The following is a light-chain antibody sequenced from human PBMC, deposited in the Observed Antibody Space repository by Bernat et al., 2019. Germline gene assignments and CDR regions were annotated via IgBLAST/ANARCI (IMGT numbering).Light chain of an antibody. CDR1: SGSVALKY. CDR3: QSYDASQQWK. V-gene: IGLV6-57*01. CDR2: EDK. J-gene: IGLJ2*01. Sequence: NFMLTQPHSVSESPGKTVTISCTRSSGSVALKYVHWYQKRPGSSPTMVIYEDKQRPSRVPDRFSGAIDKSSNTATLTISGLKNDDETDYYCQSYDASQQWKFRGGTKLTVL.